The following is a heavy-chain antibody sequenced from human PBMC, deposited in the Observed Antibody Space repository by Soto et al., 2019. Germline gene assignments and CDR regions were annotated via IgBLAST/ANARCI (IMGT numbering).Heavy chain of an antibody. Sequence: QVQLVQSGAEVKKPGACVKVCCKASGSTFASYGISWVRQAPGQGLEWMGWVSAYNGNTNYAQKLQVRVTMTTDTSTSTAYMQLTRLTSDDTAVYYCARGNRLTGGSWGQGTLVTVSS. D-gene: IGHD6-25*01. CDR3: ARGNRLTGGS. V-gene: IGHV1-18*01. CDR1: GSTFASYG. J-gene: IGHJ5*02. CDR2: VSAYNGNT.